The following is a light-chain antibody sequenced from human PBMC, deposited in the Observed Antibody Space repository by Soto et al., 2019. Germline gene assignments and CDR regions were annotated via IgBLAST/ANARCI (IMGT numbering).Light chain of an antibody. CDR3: AAWDDSLSGVI. CDR1: SANIGSNY. V-gene: IGLV1-47*01. Sequence: QSVLTQPPSASGTPGQRVTISCSGSSANIGSNYVYWYQQLPETAPKVLIYRNNQRPSGVPDRFSGSKSGTSASLAISGLRSEDEADYYCAAWDDSLSGVIFGGGTKVTVL. CDR2: RNN. J-gene: IGLJ2*01.